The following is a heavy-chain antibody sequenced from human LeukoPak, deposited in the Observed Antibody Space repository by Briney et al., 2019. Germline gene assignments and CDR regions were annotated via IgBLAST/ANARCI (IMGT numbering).Heavy chain of an antibody. V-gene: IGHV4-34*01. CDR1: GGSFSGYY. Sequence: ASETLSLTCAVYGGSFSGYYWSWIRQPPGKGLEWIGEINHSGSTNYNPSLKSRVTISVDTSKSQFSLKLNSMTAADTAVYYCARTPYYDFWSGYPTNWFDPWGQGTLVTVSS. CDR2: INHSGST. CDR3: ARTPYYDFWSGYPTNWFDP. D-gene: IGHD3-3*01. J-gene: IGHJ5*02.